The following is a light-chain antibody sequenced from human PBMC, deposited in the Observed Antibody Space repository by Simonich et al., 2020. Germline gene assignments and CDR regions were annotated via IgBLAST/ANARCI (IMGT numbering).Light chain of an antibody. CDR2: WAS. CDR1: QSVLYSSNNKNY. CDR3: QQYYSTPIT. J-gene: IGKJ5*01. V-gene: IGKV4-1*01. Sequence: DIVMTQSPDSLAVSLGERATINCKSSQSVLYSSNNKNYLAWYQQKPGQHHKLLISWASTRESGVPYRFSCGGSGTDFTLTISSMQAEDVAVYYCQQYYSTPITFGQGTRLEIK.